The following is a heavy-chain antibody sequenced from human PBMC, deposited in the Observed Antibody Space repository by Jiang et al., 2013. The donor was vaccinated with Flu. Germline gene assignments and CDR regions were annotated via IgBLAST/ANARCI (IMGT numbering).Heavy chain of an antibody. D-gene: IGHD6-13*01. CDR3: ASTPGYSSSRGAFDI. CDR1: GGSISSYY. CDR2: IYYSGST. Sequence: GPGLVKPSETLSLTCTVSGGSISSYYWSWIRQPPGKGLEWIGYIYYSGSTNYNPSLKSRVTISVDTSKNQFSLKLSSMTAADTAVYYCASTPGYSSSRGAFDIWGQGTMVTVSS. V-gene: IGHV4-59*01. J-gene: IGHJ3*02.